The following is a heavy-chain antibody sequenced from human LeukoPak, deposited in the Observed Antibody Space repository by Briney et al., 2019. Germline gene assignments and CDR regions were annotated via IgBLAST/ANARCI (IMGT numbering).Heavy chain of an antibody. CDR2: MNPNSGNT. D-gene: IGHD2-2*01. Sequence: ASVKVSCKASGYTFTSYDINWVRQATGQGLEWMGWMNPNSGNTGYAQKFQGRVTMTRNTSISTAYMELSSLRSEDTAAYYCARESSIVVVPAAMREYDYWGQGTLVTVSS. J-gene: IGHJ4*02. CDR3: ARESSIVVVPAAMREYDY. CDR1: GYTFTSYD. V-gene: IGHV1-8*01.